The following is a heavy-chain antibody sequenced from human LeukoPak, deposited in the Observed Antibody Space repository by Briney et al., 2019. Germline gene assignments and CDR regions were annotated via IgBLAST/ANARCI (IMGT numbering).Heavy chain of an antibody. CDR1: GYIVTDYY. CDR2: INPNSGGT. J-gene: IGHJ4*02. Sequence: ASVKVSCKASGYIVTDYYMHWVRQAPGQGLEWMGWINPNSGGTNYAQKFQGRVTMTRDTSISTVYMELSRLRSDDTAVYYCARSGPMAYFDYWGQGILVTVSS. CDR3: ARSGPMAYFDY. V-gene: IGHV1-2*02. D-gene: IGHD5-24*01.